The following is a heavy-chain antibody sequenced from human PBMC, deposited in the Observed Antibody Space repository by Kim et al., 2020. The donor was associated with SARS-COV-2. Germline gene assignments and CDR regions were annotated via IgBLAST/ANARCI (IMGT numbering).Heavy chain of an antibody. Sequence: ASVKVSCKASGYTFTSYGISWVRQAPGQGLEWMGWISAYNGNTNYAQKLHGRVTMTTDTSTSTAYMELRSLRSDDTAVYYCARGYSSSWYLFSSPYYFDYWGQGTLVTVSS. CDR1: GYTFTSYG. CDR3: ARGYSSSWYLFSSPYYFDY. D-gene: IGHD6-13*01. V-gene: IGHV1-18*01. J-gene: IGHJ4*02. CDR2: ISAYNGNT.